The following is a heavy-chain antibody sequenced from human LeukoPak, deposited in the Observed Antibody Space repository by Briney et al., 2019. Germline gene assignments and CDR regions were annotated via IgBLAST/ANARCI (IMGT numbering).Heavy chain of an antibody. CDR2: ISAYNGNT. CDR3: ARDPYYDFWSGRISYFDY. CDR1: GYTFTSYG. J-gene: IGHJ4*02. Sequence: ASVKVSRKASGYTFTSYGISWVRQAPGQGLEWMGWISAYNGNTNYAQKLQGRVTMTTDTSTSTAYMELRSLRSDDTAVYYCARDPYYDFWSGRISYFDYWGQGTLVTVSS. D-gene: IGHD3-3*01. V-gene: IGHV1-18*01.